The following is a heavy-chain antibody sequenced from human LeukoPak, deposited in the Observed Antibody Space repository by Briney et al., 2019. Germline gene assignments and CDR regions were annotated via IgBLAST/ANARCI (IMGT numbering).Heavy chain of an antibody. D-gene: IGHD2-15*01. Sequence: SETLSLTCTVSGGSISSYYWSWIRQPPGKGLEWIGYIYYSGSTNYNPSLKSRVTISVDTSKNQFSLKLSSVTAADTAVYYCASVSGGGRWGEYYFDYWGQGTLVTVSS. CDR3: ASVSGGGRWGEYYFDY. V-gene: IGHV4-59*01. CDR1: GGSISSYY. J-gene: IGHJ4*02. CDR2: IYYSGST.